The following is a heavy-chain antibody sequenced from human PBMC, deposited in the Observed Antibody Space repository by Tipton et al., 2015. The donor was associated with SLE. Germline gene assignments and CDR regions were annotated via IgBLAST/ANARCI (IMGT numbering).Heavy chain of an antibody. J-gene: IGHJ4*02. Sequence: TLSLTCTVSGGSISSHYWSWIRQPPGKGLEWIGNIYNSGNTNYNPSLKSRVTISGDASQNQFSLRLSSVTAADTAIYFCAKLSSLHSSWYYFDYGGQGTLVTVSS. CDR2: IYNSGNT. V-gene: IGHV4-59*11. CDR1: GGSISSHY. D-gene: IGHD6-13*01. CDR3: AKLSSLHSSWYYFDY.